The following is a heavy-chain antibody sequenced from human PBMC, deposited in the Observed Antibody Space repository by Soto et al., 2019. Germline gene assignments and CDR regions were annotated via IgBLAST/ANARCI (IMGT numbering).Heavy chain of an antibody. Sequence: SETLSLTCTVSGGSISSGGYYWSWIRQHPGKGLEWIGYIYYSGSTYYNPPLKSRVTISVDTSKNQFSLKLSSVTAADTAVYYCAASVRNCSGGSCYSGHGILWFDPWGQGTLVTVSS. CDR1: GGSISSGGYY. CDR3: AASVRNCSGGSCYSGHGILWFDP. V-gene: IGHV4-31*03. CDR2: IYYSGST. D-gene: IGHD2-15*01. J-gene: IGHJ5*02.